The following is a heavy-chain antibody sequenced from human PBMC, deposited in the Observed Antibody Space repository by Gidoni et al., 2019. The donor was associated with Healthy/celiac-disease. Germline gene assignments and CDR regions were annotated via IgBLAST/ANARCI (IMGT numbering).Heavy chain of an antibody. V-gene: IGHV3-49*03. J-gene: IGHJ6*02. Sequence: EVQLVESGGGLVQPGRSLRLPCTASGFPFGDYAMSWFRQAPGKGLEWVGFIRSKAYGGTTEYAASVKGRFTISRDDSKSIAYLQMNSLKTEDTAVYYCTRADRTTAYYYYYGMDVWGQGTTVTVSS. CDR2: IRSKAYGGTT. CDR1: GFPFGDYA. CDR3: TRADRTTAYYYYYGMDV. D-gene: IGHD4-17*01.